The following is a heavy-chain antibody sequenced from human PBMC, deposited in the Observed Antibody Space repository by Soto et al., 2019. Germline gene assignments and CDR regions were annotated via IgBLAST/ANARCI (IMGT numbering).Heavy chain of an antibody. CDR3: QGGDF. V-gene: IGHV4-34*01. D-gene: IGHD3-16*01. CDR1: EGSLNGYY. CDR2: INDSGST. J-gene: IGHJ4*02. Sequence: SETLSLTCGVSEGSLNGYYWSWIRQSPDKGLEWIGEINDSGSTYYNPSFKSRLTISVDTSKSQISLTLTSVTAADSAVYYCQGGDFWGQGTRVTVSS.